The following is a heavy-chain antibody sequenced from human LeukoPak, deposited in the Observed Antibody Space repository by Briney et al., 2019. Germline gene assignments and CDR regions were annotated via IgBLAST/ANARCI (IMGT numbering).Heavy chain of an antibody. CDR2: VYNSGST. D-gene: IGHD3-16*01. CDR1: GISITSYY. J-gene: IGHJ6*02. V-gene: IGHV4-59*01. Sequence: SGTLSLTCAVSGISITSYYWSWIRQPPGKGLEWIGCVYNSGSTKYNPSLKSRVTISVDTSKNQFSLKLSSVTAADTAVYYCARDTKDYAYFDYYYGMDVWGQGTTVTVSS. CDR3: ARDTKDYAYFDYYYGMDV.